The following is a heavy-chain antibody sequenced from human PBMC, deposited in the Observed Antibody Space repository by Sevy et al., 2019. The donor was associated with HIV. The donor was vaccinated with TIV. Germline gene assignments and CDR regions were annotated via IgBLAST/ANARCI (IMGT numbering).Heavy chain of an antibody. CDR3: ARLFDDSSGPPSDY. CDR2: IYYSGST. D-gene: IGHD3-22*01. J-gene: IGHJ4*02. Sequence: SETLSLTCTVSGDSISSSNFYWGWIRQPPGKGLEWIGSIYYSGSTYYKPSLNSRVTISVDTSKDQFSLKLRSVTAADTAVYSCARLFDDSSGPPSDYWGQGTLVTFS. V-gene: IGHV4-39*01. CDR1: GDSISSSNFY.